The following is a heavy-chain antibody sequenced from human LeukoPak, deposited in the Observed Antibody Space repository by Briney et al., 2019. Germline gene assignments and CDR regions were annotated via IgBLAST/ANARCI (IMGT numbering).Heavy chain of an antibody. Sequence: GGSLRLSCAVSGFIFNKAWMSWVRQAPGKGLEWVGRIYSNSDGGTTDYTAPVTGRFIISGDDSKNTVFLEMTSLRTDDTAVYYCAIYYDRQLHHGLIRYWGQGTLVTVSS. J-gene: IGHJ4*02. CDR2: IYSNSDGGTT. CDR3: AIYYDRQLHHGLIRY. CDR1: GFIFNKAW. V-gene: IGHV3-15*01. D-gene: IGHD3-16*01.